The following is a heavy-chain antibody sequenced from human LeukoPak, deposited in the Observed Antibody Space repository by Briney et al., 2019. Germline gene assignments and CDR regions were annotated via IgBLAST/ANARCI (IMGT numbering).Heavy chain of an antibody. CDR1: GYNFTNYW. CDR2: IYPRDSDI. D-gene: IGHD2-2*01. J-gene: IGHJ4*02. V-gene: IGHV5-51*01. CDR3: ARHGPEIVVVPASIPLDY. Sequence: GESLKISCKGSGYNFTNYWIGWVRQMPGQGLEWMGIIYPRDSDIRYNPSFQGHVTISADTSISTAYLQWSSLKSSDTAVYFCARHGPEIVVVPASIPLDYWGQGTLVTVSS.